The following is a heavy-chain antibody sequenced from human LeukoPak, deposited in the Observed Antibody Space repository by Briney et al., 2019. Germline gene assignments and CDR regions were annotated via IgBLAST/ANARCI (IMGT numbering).Heavy chain of an antibody. CDR1: GGSISSYY. D-gene: IGHD2-15*01. CDR2: IYYSGST. J-gene: IGHJ5*02. V-gene: IGHV4-59*12. Sequence: KTSETLSLTCTVSGGSISSYYWSWIRQPPGKGLEWIGYIYYSGSTNYNPSLKSRVTISVDTSKNQFSLKLSSVTAADTAVYYCARVVVPGWFDPWGQGNLVTVSS. CDR3: ARVVVPGWFDP.